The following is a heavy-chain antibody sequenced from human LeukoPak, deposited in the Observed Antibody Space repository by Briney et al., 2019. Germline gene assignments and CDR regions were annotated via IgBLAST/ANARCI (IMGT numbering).Heavy chain of an antibody. CDR2: TYYRSKWYN. V-gene: IGHV6-1*01. CDR1: GVSVSSNSAA. J-gene: IGHJ5*02. D-gene: IGHD2-2*01. CDR3: ARDLRSSIKRYWFDP. Sequence: SQTLTLTCAISGVSVSSNSAAWNWIRQSPSSGLEWLGRTYYRSKWYNDYAVSVKTRITINPDKSKNQFSLQLNSVTPEDTAVYYCARDLRSSIKRYWFDPWGQGTLVIVSS.